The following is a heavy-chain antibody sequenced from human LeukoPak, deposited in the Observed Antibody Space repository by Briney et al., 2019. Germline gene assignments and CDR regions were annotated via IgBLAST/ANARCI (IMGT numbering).Heavy chain of an antibody. CDR1: GYTFTGYY. CDR3: ARVGEGAARDYYYMDV. J-gene: IGHJ6*03. CDR2: MNPNSGNT. Sequence: GASVKVSCKASGYTFTGYYMHWVRQAPGQGLEWMGWMNPNSGNTGYAQKFQGRVTMTRNTSISTAYMELSSLRSEDTAVYYCARVGEGAARDYYYMDVWGKGTTVTVSS. D-gene: IGHD6-6*01. V-gene: IGHV1-8*02.